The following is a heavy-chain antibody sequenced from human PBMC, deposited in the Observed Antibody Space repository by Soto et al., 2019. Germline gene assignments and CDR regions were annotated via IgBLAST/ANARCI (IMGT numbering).Heavy chain of an antibody. CDR1: GGSISSDDYY. CDR3: ARDRSNSPDYFDY. D-gene: IGHD6-6*01. V-gene: IGHV4-30-4*01. Sequence: SETLSLTCTVSGGSISSDDYYWTWIRQPPGKGLEWIGYIYHSGRTSYNPSLDSRITISMDTSNNQFSLKLSSVTAADTAVYYCARDRSNSPDYFDYWGQGALVTVSS. CDR2: IYHSGRT. J-gene: IGHJ4*02.